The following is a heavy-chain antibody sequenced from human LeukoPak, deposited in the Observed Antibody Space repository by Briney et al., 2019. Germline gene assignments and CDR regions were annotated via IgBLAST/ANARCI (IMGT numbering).Heavy chain of an antibody. CDR3: ARDRSYSSSSGDLIGD. V-gene: IGHV3-23*01. J-gene: IGHJ4*02. Sequence: PGGSLRLSCAASGFTFSSYAMSWVRQAPGKGLEWVSAISGSGGSTYYADSVKGRFTISRDNSKNTLYLQMNSLRAEDTAVYYCARDRSYSSSSGDLIGDWGQGTLVTVSS. CDR2: ISGSGGST. CDR1: GFTFSSYA. D-gene: IGHD6-6*01.